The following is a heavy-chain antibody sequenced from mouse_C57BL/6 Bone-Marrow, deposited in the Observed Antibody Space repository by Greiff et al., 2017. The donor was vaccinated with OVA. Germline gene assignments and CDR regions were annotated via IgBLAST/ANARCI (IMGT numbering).Heavy chain of an antibody. CDR3: ARSGLRRYFDY. V-gene: IGHV1-66*01. CDR2: IYPGSGNT. Sequence: QVQLQQSGPELVKPGASVKISCKASGYSFTSYYIHWVKQRPGQGLEWIGWIYPGSGNTKYNEKFKGKATLTADTSSSTAYMQLSSLTSEDSAVYYCARSGLRRYFDYWGQGTTLTVSS. CDR1: GYSFTSYY. D-gene: IGHD2-4*01. J-gene: IGHJ2*01.